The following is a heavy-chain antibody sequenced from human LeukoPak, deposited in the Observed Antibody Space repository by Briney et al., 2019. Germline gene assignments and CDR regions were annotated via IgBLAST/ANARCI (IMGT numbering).Heavy chain of an antibody. D-gene: IGHD6-19*01. CDR3: TRDLGSSAWYLYFDL. CDR1: GFTFSSYW. J-gene: IGHJ2*01. V-gene: IGHV3-7*01. Sequence: GGSLRLSCAASGFTFSSYWMNWARQAPGKGLEWVASINHNGNVNYYVDSVKGRFTISRDNAKNTLYLQMNSLRAEDTAVYYCTRDLGSSAWYLYFDLWGRGTLVTVSS. CDR2: INHNGNVN.